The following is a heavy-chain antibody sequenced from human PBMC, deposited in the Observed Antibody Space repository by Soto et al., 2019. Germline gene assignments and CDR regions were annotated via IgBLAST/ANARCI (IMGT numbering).Heavy chain of an antibody. CDR2: ISGSGGST. CDR3: AKKAPRGGQLGYFDS. D-gene: IGHD6-6*01. Sequence: GLSLRLSCSPSPFTLSSYAMNCARQAPGKGREWVSAISGSGGSTFYAESVKGRFTISRDNSKNTLYMQIKSLRAEDTAVYFCAKKAPRGGQLGYFDSWGQGTLVTVS. CDR1: PFTLSSYA. J-gene: IGHJ4*02. V-gene: IGHV3-23*01.